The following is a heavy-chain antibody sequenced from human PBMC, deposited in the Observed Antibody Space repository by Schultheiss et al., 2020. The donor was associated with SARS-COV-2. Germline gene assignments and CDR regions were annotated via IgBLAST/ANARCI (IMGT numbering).Heavy chain of an antibody. CDR1: GGSISSYY. V-gene: IGHV4-59*01. D-gene: IGHD4-17*01. CDR2: IYYSGST. Sequence: SETLSLTCTVSGGSISSYYWSWIRQPPGKGLKWIGYIYYSGSTNYNPSLKSRVTISVDTSKNQFSLKLSSVTAADTAVYYCARWEDYGDYGFDYWGQGTLVTVSS. J-gene: IGHJ4*02. CDR3: ARWEDYGDYGFDY.